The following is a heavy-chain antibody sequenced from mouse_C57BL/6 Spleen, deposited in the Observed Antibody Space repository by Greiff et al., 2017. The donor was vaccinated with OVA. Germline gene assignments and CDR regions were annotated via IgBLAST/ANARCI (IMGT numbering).Heavy chain of an antibody. J-gene: IGHJ3*01. V-gene: IGHV5-17*01. Sequence: EVMLVESGGGLVKPGGSLKLSCAASGFTFSDYGMHWVRQAPEKGLEWVAYISSGSSTIYYADTVKGRFTISRDNAKKTLFLQMTSLRSEDTAMYYCASYYYGSSSYWGQGTLVTVSA. D-gene: IGHD1-1*01. CDR2: ISSGSSTI. CDR1: GFTFSDYG. CDR3: ASYYYGSSSY.